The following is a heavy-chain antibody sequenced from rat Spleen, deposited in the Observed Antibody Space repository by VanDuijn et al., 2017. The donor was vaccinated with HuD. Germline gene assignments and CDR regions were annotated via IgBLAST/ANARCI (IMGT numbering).Heavy chain of an antibody. J-gene: IGHJ2*01. D-gene: IGHD1-12*03. V-gene: IGHV5-19*01. Sequence: EVQLVESGGGLVQPGRSLKLSCAASGFTLSDYVMHWIRQAPTKGLEWVTSISPSGATTNYRDSVKGRFTISRENAKSTLYLQMDSLRSEDTATYYCTTGYYDGYYLVFDYWGQGVMVTVSS. CDR1: GFTLSDYV. CDR3: TTGYYDGYYLVFDY. CDR2: ISPSGATT.